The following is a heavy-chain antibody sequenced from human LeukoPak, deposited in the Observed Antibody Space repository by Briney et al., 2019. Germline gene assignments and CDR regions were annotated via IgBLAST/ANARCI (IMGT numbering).Heavy chain of an antibody. CDR1: GFTFSNTW. J-gene: IGHJ4*02. V-gene: IGHV3-15*01. D-gene: IGHD6-13*01. Sequence: GGSLRLSCAASGFTFSNTWMSWVRQAPGKGMEWVGRIKSKTDGCTTDYAGAVKGRFTISREDEKKAKYMDMNSLKTEDTAVYYCTTGLRAADTNWGLGTLVTVSS. CDR2: IKSKTDGCTT. CDR3: TTGLRAADTN.